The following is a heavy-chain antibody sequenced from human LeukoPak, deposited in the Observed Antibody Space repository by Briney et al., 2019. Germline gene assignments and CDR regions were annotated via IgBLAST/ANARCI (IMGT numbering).Heavy chain of an antibody. Sequence: ASVKVSCKASGGTFSRHAISWVRQARGQGLEWMGRIIPFLGIAEYAQKFQGRVTITADKSTSAAYMELSSLRSQDTAVYYCARVPAGGSGYYYGLDVWGQGTTVTASS. CDR2: IIPFLGIA. CDR3: ARVPAGGSGYYYGLDV. V-gene: IGHV1-69*04. J-gene: IGHJ6*02. D-gene: IGHD3-10*01. CDR1: GGTFSRHA.